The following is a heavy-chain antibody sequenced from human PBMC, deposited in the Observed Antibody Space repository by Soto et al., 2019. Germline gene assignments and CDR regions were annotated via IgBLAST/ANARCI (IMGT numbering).Heavy chain of an antibody. CDR3: ARDRFMTYQSGDLDY. V-gene: IGHV3-30-3*01. Sequence: PGGSLRLSCAASGFTFSSYAMHWVRQAPGKGLEWVAVISYDGSNKYYADSVKGRFTISRDNSKNTLYLQMNSLRAEDTAVYYCARDRFMTYQSGDLDYWGQGTLVTVSS. CDR2: ISYDGSNK. D-gene: IGHD2-2*01. CDR1: GFTFSSYA. J-gene: IGHJ4*02.